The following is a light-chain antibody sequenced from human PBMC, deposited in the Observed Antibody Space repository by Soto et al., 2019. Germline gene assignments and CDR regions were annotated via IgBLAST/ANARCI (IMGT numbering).Light chain of an antibody. CDR2: GAS. Sequence: EIVMTQSPATLSVSTGERATLSCRASQSVSSNLDWYQQKPGQAPRLLIYGASTRATGIPARFSGSGSGTEFTLTISSLQSEDFAIYFCQQYNNWPPDRTFGQGTKVEIK. V-gene: IGKV3-15*01. CDR3: QQYNNWPPDRT. J-gene: IGKJ1*01. CDR1: QSVSSN.